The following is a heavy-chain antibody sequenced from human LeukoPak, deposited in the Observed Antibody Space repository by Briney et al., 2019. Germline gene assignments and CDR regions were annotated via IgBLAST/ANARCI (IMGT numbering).Heavy chain of an antibody. Sequence: EASVKVSCKASGYTFTSYYMHWVRQAPGQGLEWMGMITPSGGTTTYAQKFQGRVTMTRDTSTSTVYMELSSLRSEGTAVYYCATSSGYYSSFDYWGQGTPVTVSS. CDR2: ITPSGGTT. CDR3: ATSSGYYSSFDY. V-gene: IGHV1-46*01. D-gene: IGHD5-12*01. CDR1: GYTFTSYY. J-gene: IGHJ4*02.